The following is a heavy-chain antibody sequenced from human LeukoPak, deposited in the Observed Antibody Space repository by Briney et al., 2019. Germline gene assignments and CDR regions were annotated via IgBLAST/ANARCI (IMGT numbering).Heavy chain of an antibody. CDR2: IYHSGST. D-gene: IGHD6-13*01. CDR3: ARVAAAGIDY. V-gene: IGHV4-38-2*02. CDR1: GGSISSYY. J-gene: IGHJ4*02. Sequence: KPSETLSLTCTVSGGSISSYYWGWIRQPPGKGLEWIGSIYHSGSTYYNPSLKSRVTISVDTSKNQFSLKLSSVTAADTAVYYCARVAAAGIDYWGQGTLVTVSS.